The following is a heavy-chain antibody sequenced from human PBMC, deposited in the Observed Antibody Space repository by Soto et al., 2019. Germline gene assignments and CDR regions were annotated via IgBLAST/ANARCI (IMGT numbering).Heavy chain of an antibody. J-gene: IGHJ4*02. CDR3: AKDRWRLRGRFDT. D-gene: IGHD6-13*01. CDR2: ISNDGSSQ. V-gene: IGHV3-30*02. CDR1: GFVFSSYG. Sequence: QEHLVESGGGVVQPGGSLRLSCSASGFVFSSYGMHWVRQTPGKGLEWVTFISNDGSSQHHGDSVKGRITVSRDNSKNTVYLEMSNVRAEDTAMYYCAKDRWRLRGRFDTWGEGTLVTVSS.